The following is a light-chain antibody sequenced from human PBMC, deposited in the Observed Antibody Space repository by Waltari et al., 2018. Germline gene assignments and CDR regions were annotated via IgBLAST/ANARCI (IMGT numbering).Light chain of an antibody. CDR2: DAS. Sequence: EIVLTQSPATMSSSPGERVPLSCRASQSVTRTLARYHQKPGQAPRLLIYDASARATGIPDRFSGSGSGTDFSLTISRLEPEDFAVYYCQKYGTLPATFGQGTKVEIK. J-gene: IGKJ1*01. CDR1: QSVTRT. CDR3: QKYGTLPAT. V-gene: IGKV3-20*01.